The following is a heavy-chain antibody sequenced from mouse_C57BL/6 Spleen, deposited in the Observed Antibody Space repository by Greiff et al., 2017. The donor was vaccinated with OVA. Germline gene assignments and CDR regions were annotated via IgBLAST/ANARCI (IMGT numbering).Heavy chain of an antibody. CDR1: GFTFSDYG. D-gene: IGHD1-1*01. V-gene: IGHV5-17*01. CDR3: AGRDYYGSSYYWYFDV. CDR2: ISSGSSTI. J-gene: IGHJ1*03. Sequence: EVKLVESGGGLVKPGGSLKLSCAASGFTFSDYGMHWVRQAPEKGLEWVAYISSGSSTIYYADTVKGRFTISRDNAKNTLFLRRTSLRSEDTAMYYCAGRDYYGSSYYWYFDVWGTGTTVTVSS.